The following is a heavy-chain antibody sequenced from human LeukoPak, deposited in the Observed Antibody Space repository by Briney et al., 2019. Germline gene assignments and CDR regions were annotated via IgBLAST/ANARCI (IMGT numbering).Heavy chain of an antibody. CDR1: GFTFSSYS. Sequence: GGSLRLSCAASGFTFSSYSMNWVRQAPGKGLEWVSSISSSSSYIYYADSVKGRVTISRDNAKNSLYLQMNSLRAEDTAVYYCARDLLPAAIGRLYNWFDPWGQGTLVTVSS. J-gene: IGHJ5*02. V-gene: IGHV3-21*01. D-gene: IGHD2-2*01. CDR3: ARDLLPAAIGRLYNWFDP. CDR2: ISSSSSYI.